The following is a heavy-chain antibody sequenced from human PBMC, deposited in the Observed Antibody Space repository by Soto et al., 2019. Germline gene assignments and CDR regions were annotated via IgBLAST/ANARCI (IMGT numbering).Heavy chain of an antibody. CDR1: GYTFTGYY. CDR3: ARDHREGTDIGDI. V-gene: IGHV1-2*02. CDR2: INPNSGGT. Sequence: ASVKVSCKASGYTFTGYYTHWVRQAPGQGLEWMGWINPNSGGTNYAQKFQGRVTMTRDTSISTAYMELSRLRSDDTAVYYCARDHREGTDIGDIWGQGTMVTVSS. D-gene: IGHD1-7*01. J-gene: IGHJ3*02.